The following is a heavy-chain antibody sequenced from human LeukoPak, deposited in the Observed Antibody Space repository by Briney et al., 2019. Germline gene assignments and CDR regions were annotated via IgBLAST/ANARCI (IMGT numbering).Heavy chain of an antibody. V-gene: IGHV1-2*02. CDR1: GFSLTDYY. CDR3: ARTYLYSSPDLDP. CDR2: LNPKNGGT. Sequence: ASVKVSCKACGFSLTDYYIHWVRQAPGQGLAWMGWLNPKNGGTNYVQKFQGRVTMTSDTSISTAYMELSRLRSDDTAVYYCARTYLYSSPDLDPWGQGTAVTVS. J-gene: IGHJ5*02. D-gene: IGHD3-22*01.